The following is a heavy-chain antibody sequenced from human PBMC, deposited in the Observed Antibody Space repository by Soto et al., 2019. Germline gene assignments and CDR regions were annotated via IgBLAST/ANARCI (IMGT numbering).Heavy chain of an antibody. J-gene: IGHJ6*02. CDR2: INPNSGGT. D-gene: IGHD1-7*01. Sequence: ASVKVSCKASGYTFTGYYMHWVRQAPGQGLEWMGWINPNSGGTNYAQQFQGWVTMTRDTSISTAYMELSSLRSDDTAVYYGARANWNYVHCMDFWGQGTTVTVSS. CDR3: ARANWNYVHCMDF. V-gene: IGHV1-2*04. CDR1: GYTFTGYY.